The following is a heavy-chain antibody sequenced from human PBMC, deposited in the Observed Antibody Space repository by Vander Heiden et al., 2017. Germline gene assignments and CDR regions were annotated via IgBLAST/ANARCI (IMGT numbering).Heavy chain of an antibody. CDR2: ISGSGGST. CDR3: AKEIRSSWDWYFDL. V-gene: IGHV3-23*01. J-gene: IGHJ2*01. D-gene: IGHD6-13*01. Sequence: EVQLLESGGGLVQPGGSLRLSRAASGFPLSSYAMSGVRQAAGKGLEWVAAISGSGGSTYYADSVKGRFTISRDNSKNTLYLQMNSLRAEDTAVYYCAKEIRSSWDWYFDLWGRGTLVTVSS. CDR1: GFPLSSYA.